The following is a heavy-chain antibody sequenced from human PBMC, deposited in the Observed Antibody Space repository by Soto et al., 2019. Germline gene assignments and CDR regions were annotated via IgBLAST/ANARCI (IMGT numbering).Heavy chain of an antibody. D-gene: IGHD6-6*01. CDR1: GFTFISYE. CDR2: ISSSGSTI. CDR3: ARGQSMYSGFY. J-gene: IGHJ4*02. V-gene: IGHV3-48*03. Sequence: GGSLRLSCAASGFTFISYEMNWVRQAPGKGLEWVSYISSSGSTIYYADSVKGRFTISRDNAKNSLYLQMNSLRAEDTAVYYCARGQSMYSGFYWGQGTLVTVSS.